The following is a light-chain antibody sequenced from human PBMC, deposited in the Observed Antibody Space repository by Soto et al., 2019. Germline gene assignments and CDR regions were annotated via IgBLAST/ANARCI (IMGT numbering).Light chain of an antibody. V-gene: IGKV1-12*01. J-gene: IGKJ4*01. CDR3: QQANRFPLT. CDR1: QDISSW. Sequence: DIQMTQSPSFVSASVGDRVTITCRASQDISSWLVWYQQKPGKATKLLIHATSGLQSGVPSRFSGSGSGTDFTLTISKLQAEDFATYYCQQANRFPLTFGGGTMVEIK. CDR2: ATS.